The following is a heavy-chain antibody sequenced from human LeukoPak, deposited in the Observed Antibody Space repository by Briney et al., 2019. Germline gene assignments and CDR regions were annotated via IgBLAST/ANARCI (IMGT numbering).Heavy chain of an antibody. D-gene: IGHD3-3*01. V-gene: IGHV3-66*01. CDR2: IYIGGST. CDR3: AKVKAIFGDYYYGMDV. Sequence: GGSLRLSCAASGFTVSSNYMSWVRQAPGKGLEWVSLIYIGGSTYYADSVKGRFTISRDNSKNTLYLQMNSLRAEDTAVYYCAKVKAIFGDYYYGMDVWGQGTTVTVSS. J-gene: IGHJ6*02. CDR1: GFTVSSNY.